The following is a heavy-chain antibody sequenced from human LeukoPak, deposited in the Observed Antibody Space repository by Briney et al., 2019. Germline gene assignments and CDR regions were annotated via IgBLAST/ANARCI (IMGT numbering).Heavy chain of an antibody. CDR2: INWNGGST. Sequence: GGSLRLPCAASGFTFDDYGMSWVRQAPGKGLEWVSGINWNGGSTGYADSVKGRFTISRDNAKNSLYLQMNSLRAEDTALYYCARHSSSYDAFDIWGQGTMVTVSS. V-gene: IGHV3-20*04. CDR1: GFTFDDYG. D-gene: IGHD6-13*01. CDR3: ARHSSSYDAFDI. J-gene: IGHJ3*02.